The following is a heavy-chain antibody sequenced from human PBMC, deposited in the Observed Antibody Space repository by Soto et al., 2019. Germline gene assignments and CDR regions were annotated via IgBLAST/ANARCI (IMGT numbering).Heavy chain of an antibody. CDR2: ISAYNGNT. Sequence: QVQLVQSGAEVKKPGASVKVSCKASGYTFTSYGISWVRQAPGQGLEWMGWISAYNGNTNYAQKLQGRVTMTTDTPTSTAYTELRSLGSDDTAVYYCASLSTCVDCTNGVCFDYWGQGTLVTVSS. V-gene: IGHV1-18*01. CDR1: GYTFTSYG. CDR3: ASLSTCVDCTNGVCFDY. D-gene: IGHD2-8*01. J-gene: IGHJ4*02.